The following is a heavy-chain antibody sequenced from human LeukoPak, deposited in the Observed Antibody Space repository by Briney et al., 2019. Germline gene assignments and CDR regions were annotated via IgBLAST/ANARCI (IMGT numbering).Heavy chain of an antibody. V-gene: IGHV3-30*02. J-gene: IGHJ4*02. CDR2: IRYDGSNK. CDR3: AKALYYYGSGSYFMDY. CDR1: GFTFSSYG. Sequence: QSGGSLRLSCAASGFTFSSYGMHWVRQAPAKGLEWVAFIRYDGSNKYYADSVKGRFTISRDNSKNTLYLQMNSLRAEDTAVYYCAKALYYYGSGSYFMDYWGQGTLVTVSS. D-gene: IGHD3-10*01.